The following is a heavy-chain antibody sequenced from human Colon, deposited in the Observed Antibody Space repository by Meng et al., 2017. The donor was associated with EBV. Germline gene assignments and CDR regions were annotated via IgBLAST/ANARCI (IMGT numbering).Heavy chain of an antibody. CDR2: INHVGST. Sequence: QVPLQQWGAGLLNPSGTLALTCTVYGGSFSDSYWTWIRQPPGKGLEWIGEINHVGSTTYNPSLKSRVTISVDTSKNQFSLKLSSVTAADAAVYYCASSDCSGGTCYLDCWGQGTLVTVSS. CDR1: GGSFSDSY. CDR3: ASSDCSGGTCYLDC. V-gene: IGHV4-34*01. D-gene: IGHD2-15*01. J-gene: IGHJ4*02.